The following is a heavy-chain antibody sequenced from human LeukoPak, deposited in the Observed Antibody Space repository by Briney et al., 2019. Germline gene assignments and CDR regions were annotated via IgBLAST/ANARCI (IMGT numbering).Heavy chain of an antibody. Sequence: PGGSLRLSCTASKFTFSNYGMQWVRQAPGKGLEWVAVISSDGGTKYYADSVKGRFTLSRDNSRNTLDLQMNSLGPEDTAVHYCAKEYDSGGYGAYSDYWGQGTLVTVSS. J-gene: IGHJ4*02. CDR1: KFTFSNYG. D-gene: IGHD3-10*01. V-gene: IGHV3-30*18. CDR2: ISSDGGTK. CDR3: AKEYDSGGYGAYSDY.